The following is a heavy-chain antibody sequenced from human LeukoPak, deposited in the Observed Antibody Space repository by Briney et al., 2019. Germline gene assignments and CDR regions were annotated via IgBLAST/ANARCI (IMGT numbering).Heavy chain of an antibody. CDR1: GGSISSSSYY. CDR3: ARGFGAGNYYYGWFDP. D-gene: IGHD3-10*01. V-gene: IGHV4-39*01. Sequence: ASETLSLTCTVSGGSISSSSYYWGRIRQPPGKGLEWIGSIYYSGSTYYNPSLKSRVAISVDTSKNQLSLMLSSVTAADTAVYYCARGFGAGNYYYGWFDPWGQGTLVSVSS. CDR2: IYYSGST. J-gene: IGHJ5*02.